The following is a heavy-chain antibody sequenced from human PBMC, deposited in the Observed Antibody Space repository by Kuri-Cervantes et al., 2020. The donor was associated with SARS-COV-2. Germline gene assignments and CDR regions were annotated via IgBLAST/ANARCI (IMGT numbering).Heavy chain of an antibody. V-gene: IGHV1-69*04. D-gene: IGHD6-19*01. CDR3: APYGGERIAVAG. CDR2: IIPILGTA. CDR1: GGTFSSYA. J-gene: IGHJ4*02. Sequence: ASVKVSCKASGGTFSSYAISWVRQAPGQGLEWMGRIIPILGTANYAQKFQGRVTITADKSTSTAYMELSSLRSEDTAVYYCAPYGGERIAVAGWGQGTLVTVSS.